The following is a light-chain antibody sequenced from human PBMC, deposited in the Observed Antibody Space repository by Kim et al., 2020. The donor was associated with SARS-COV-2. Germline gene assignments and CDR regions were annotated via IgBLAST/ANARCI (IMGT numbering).Light chain of an antibody. CDR1: SNNVGNEG. V-gene: IGLV10-54*01. J-gene: IGLJ3*02. CDR2: RNN. CDR3: SAWDYSVSAWV. Sequence: LTQPPSVSKDLRQTATLTCTGDSNNVGNEGAAWLQQHQGHPPKLLFYRNNNRPSGISERLSASRSGNTASLTITGLQPEYEADYYCSAWDYSVSAWVFGGGTQLTVL.